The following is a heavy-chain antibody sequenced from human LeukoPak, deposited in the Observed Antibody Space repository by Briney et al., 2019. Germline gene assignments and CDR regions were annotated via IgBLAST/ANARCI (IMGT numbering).Heavy chain of an antibody. V-gene: IGHV1-18*01. D-gene: IGHD6-19*01. J-gene: IGHJ4*02. CDR1: GYTFTTYG. CDR3: ARAGSGSGWYFDY. Sequence: ASVKVSCKASGYTFTTYGISWVRQAPGQGLEWMGWIDASNGNTNYVQKLQGRVTMTTDTSTSTAYMELRSLRFDDTAVYYCARAGSGSGWYFDYWGQGTLVTVSS. CDR2: IDASNGNT.